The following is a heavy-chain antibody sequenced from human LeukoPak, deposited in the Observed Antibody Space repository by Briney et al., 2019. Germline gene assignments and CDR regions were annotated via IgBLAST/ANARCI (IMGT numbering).Heavy chain of an antibody. CDR3: ARGRGVLLWFGESWGNGAFDI. CDR2: IKQDGSEK. D-gene: IGHD3-10*01. V-gene: IGHV3-7*01. J-gene: IGHJ3*02. Sequence: PGGSLRLSCAASGFTFSSYWMSWVRQAPGKGLEWVANIKQDGSEKYYVDSVKGRFTISRDNAKNSLYLQMNSLRAEDTAVYYCARGRGVLLWFGESWGNGAFDIWGQGTMVTVSS. CDR1: GFTFSSYW.